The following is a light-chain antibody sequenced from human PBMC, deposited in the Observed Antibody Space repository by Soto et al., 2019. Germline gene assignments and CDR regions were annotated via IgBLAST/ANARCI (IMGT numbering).Light chain of an antibody. J-gene: IGKJ1*01. Sequence: EVVLTQSPATLSLSPGERATLSCRASENVRTFVDWYQQKPGQAPRLLIYGASNRATGIPARFSGSGSGTDFTLTISSLEPEDFAVYYCQQRSNWPRTFGQGTKADI. CDR2: GAS. V-gene: IGKV3-11*01. CDR3: QQRSNWPRT. CDR1: ENVRTF.